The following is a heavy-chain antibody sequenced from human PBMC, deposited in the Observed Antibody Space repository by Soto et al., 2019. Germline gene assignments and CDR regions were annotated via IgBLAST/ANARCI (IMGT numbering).Heavy chain of an antibody. V-gene: IGHV1-2*04. CDR1: GYTFTGYY. CDR3: ARDSSVDYSNYYGMDV. J-gene: IGHJ6*02. Sequence: ASVKGSCKASGYTFTGYYIHWVRQAPGQGPEWMGWINPNSGGTNYAQKFQGWVTMTRDTSISSAYMELSRLRSDDTAVYYCARDSSVDYSNYYGMDVWGQGTTVTVSS. D-gene: IGHD4-17*01. CDR2: INPNSGGT.